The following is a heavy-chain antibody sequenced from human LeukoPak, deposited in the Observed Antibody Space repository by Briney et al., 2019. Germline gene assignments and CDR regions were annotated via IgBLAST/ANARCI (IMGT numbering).Heavy chain of an antibody. CDR1: GGSISSYY. V-gene: IGHV4-59*12. Sequence: SETLSLTCTVSGGSISSYYWSWIRQPPGKGLEWIGYIYYSGSTNYNPSLKSRVTISVDTSKNQFSLKLSSVTAADTAVYYCARYCGGSSEGIFDDWGQGTLVTVSS. J-gene: IGHJ4*02. CDR3: ARYCGGSSEGIFDD. CDR2: IYYSGST. D-gene: IGHD2-21*01.